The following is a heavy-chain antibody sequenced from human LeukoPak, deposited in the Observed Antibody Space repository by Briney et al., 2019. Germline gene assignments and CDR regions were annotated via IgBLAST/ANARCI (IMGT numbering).Heavy chain of an antibody. V-gene: IGHV3-43*02. J-gene: IGHJ4*02. Sequence: GGSLRFSVAASGFTFDDYALHWFLQAPGKGLEWVLFISGDGGSTYYADSVKGRFTISRDNSKNSLYLQMNSLRTEDTALYYCAKDPESVAVAGTGDYWGQGTLVTVS. CDR2: ISGDGGST. D-gene: IGHD6-19*01. CDR3: AKDPESVAVAGTGDY. CDR1: GFTFDDYA.